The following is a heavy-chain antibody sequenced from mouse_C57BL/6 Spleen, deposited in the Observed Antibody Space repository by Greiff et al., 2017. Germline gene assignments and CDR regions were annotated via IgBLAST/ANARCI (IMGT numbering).Heavy chain of an antibody. CDR1: GYTFTSYG. CDR2: IYPRSGNT. Sequence: VQLQQSGAELARPGASVKLSCKASGYTFTSYGISWVKQRTGQGLEWIGEIYPRSGNTYYNEKFKGKATLTADKSSSTAYMEIRSLTSEDSAVYFCARSSYGSSYAMDYWGQGTSVTVSS. V-gene: IGHV1-81*01. J-gene: IGHJ4*01. D-gene: IGHD1-1*01. CDR3: ARSSYGSSYAMDY.